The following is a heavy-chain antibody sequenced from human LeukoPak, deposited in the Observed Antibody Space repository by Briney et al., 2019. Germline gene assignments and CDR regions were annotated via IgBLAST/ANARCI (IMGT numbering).Heavy chain of an antibody. D-gene: IGHD3-22*01. J-gene: IGHJ4*02. Sequence: PGGSLRLSCAASGFTFRSSAMSWVRQAPGKGLEWVSAISGSDTRTYYADSLKGRFTISRDNSKNTLYLEMNSLTAEDTAVYYCAKEDSSGHWFDYWGQGTLVTVSS. CDR1: GFTFRSSA. CDR3: AKEDSSGHWFDY. CDR2: ISGSDTRT. V-gene: IGHV3-23*01.